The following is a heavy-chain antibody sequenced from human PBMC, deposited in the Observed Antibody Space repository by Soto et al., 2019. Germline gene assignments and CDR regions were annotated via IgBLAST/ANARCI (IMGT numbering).Heavy chain of an antibody. Sequence: SVTVCCEASGGTFTRYSISWLRQAPGQRPEWMGKIIPILGIATYTLQSQGRVTIIAVKSASTADMAPSSLRSEDPAVAYCGRDPPGAEQWMVQDYSGQATLVSVSS. CDR1: GGTFTRYS. CDR3: GRDPPGAEQWMVQDY. J-gene: IGHJ4*02. CDR2: IIPILGIA. D-gene: IGHD6-19*01. V-gene: IGHV1-69*04.